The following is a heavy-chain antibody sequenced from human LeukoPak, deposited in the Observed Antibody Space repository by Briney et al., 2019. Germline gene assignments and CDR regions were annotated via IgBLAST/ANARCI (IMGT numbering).Heavy chain of an antibody. CDR1: GFTFSSYA. J-gene: IGHJ5*02. D-gene: IGHD3-9*01. V-gene: IGHV3-23*01. CDR2: ISGSGGST. CDR3: ARGYDILTGRNWFDP. Sequence: GGSLRLSCAASGFTFSSYAMSWVRQAPGKGLEWVSAISGSGGSTYYADSVKGRFTISRDNSKNTLYLQMNSLRAEDTAVYYCARGYDILTGRNWFDPWGQGTLVTVSS.